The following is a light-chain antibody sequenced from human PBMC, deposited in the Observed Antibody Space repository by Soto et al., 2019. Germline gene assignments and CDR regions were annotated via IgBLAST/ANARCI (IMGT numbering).Light chain of an antibody. CDR1: QDISNY. J-gene: IGKJ3*01. CDR2: DAS. CDR3: QQYDNLPPLFT. V-gene: IGKV1-33*01. Sequence: DIQMTQSPSSLSASVGDRVTITCQASQDISNYLNWYQQKPGKAPKLLSYDASNLETGVPSRFSGSASGTDFTYTISCLQPEDIATYYCQQYDNLPPLFTFGPGTKVYIK.